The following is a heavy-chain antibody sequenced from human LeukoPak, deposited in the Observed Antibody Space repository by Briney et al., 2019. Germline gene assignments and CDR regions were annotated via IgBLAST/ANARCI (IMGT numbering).Heavy chain of an antibody. D-gene: IGHD6-13*01. V-gene: IGHV2-5*02. Sequence: SGPTLVNPTQTLTLTCTFSGFSLSTSGVGVGWIRQPPGKALEWLALIYWDDDKRYSPSLKSRLTITKDTSKNQVVLTMTNMDPVDTATYYCAHSPLAAAGGGYYYMDVWGKGTTVTVSS. CDR1: GFSLSTSGVG. CDR2: IYWDDDK. CDR3: AHSPLAAAGGGYYYMDV. J-gene: IGHJ6*03.